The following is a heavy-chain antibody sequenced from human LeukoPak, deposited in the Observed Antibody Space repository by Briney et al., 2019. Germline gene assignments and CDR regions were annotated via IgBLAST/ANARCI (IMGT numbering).Heavy chain of an antibody. CDR3: AKRGPQCFDY. CDR2: ISRSDVST. Sequence: GGSRRRSCAASGFTFSSYAMSWVRQAPGKGLEWVSAISRSDVSTYYADSVKGRFTISRDNSKNTLYLQMNSLRAEDTAVYYCAKRGPQCFDYWGQGTLVTVSS. J-gene: IGHJ4*02. V-gene: IGHV3-23*01. D-gene: IGHD3-10*01. CDR1: GFTFSSYA.